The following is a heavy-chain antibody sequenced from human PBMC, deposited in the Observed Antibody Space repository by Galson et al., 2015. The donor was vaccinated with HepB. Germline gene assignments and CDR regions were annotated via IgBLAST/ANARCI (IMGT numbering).Heavy chain of an antibody. V-gene: IGHV3-53*01. D-gene: IGHD3-10*01. CDR1: GFTVINTY. Sequence: SLRLSCAVSGFTVINTYMMWVRQAPGKRLEFVSVVFTAGQTYHADSVKGRFTVSRDNSKNTLYLQMDSLRAEDTAVYYCARAIYYGQGGFDPWGQGTLVTVSS. J-gene: IGHJ5*02. CDR2: VFTAGQT. CDR3: ARAIYYGQGGFDP.